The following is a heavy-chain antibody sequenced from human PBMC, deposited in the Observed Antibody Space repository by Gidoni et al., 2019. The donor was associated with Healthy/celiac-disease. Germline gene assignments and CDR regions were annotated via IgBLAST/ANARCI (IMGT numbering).Heavy chain of an antibody. CDR3: TTRITIFGVVIPFDY. Sequence: EVQLVESGGGLVKPGGSLRLSCAASGFTFSNAWMSWVRQAPGKGLEWVCRIKSKTDGGTTDYAAPVKGRFTISRDDSKNTLYLQMNSLKTEDTAVYYCTTRITIFGVVIPFDYWGQGTLVTVSS. J-gene: IGHJ4*02. CDR1: GFTFSNAW. D-gene: IGHD3-3*01. CDR2: IKSKTDGGTT. V-gene: IGHV3-15*01.